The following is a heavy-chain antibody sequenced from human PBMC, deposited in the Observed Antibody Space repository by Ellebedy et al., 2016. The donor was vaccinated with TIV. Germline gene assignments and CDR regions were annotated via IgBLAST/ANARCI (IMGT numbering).Heavy chain of an antibody. V-gene: IGHV4-59*08. CDR1: GDSISGYY. J-gene: IGHJ3*02. CDR3: VPNYRHSFDI. CDR2: IYYSDNGST. D-gene: IGHD1-7*01. Sequence: SETLSLTCIVSGDSISGYYWSWIRQPPGKGLEWIGYIYYSDNGSTNYKPSLKSRVTISGDTSKNQLSLKLSSVTAADTAVYYCVPNYRHSFDIWGRGTAVTVSS.